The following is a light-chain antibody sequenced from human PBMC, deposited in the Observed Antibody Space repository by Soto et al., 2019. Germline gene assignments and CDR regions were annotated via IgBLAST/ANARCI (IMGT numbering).Light chain of an antibody. CDR1: QSISSW. CDR2: KAS. Sequence: DIQLTQSPSILSASVGDRVTITCRASQSISSWLAWYQQKPGKAPNLLLHKASHLEIGVPSRFSGSGSWTEFSLTISSLQPGEFATYYCQHYNTYPWTFGQGIKVESK. CDR3: QHYNTYPWT. V-gene: IGKV1-5*03. J-gene: IGKJ1*01.